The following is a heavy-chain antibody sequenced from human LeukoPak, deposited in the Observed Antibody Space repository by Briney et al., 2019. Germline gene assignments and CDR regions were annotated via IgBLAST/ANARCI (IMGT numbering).Heavy chain of an antibody. D-gene: IGHD6-13*01. J-gene: IGHJ4*02. CDR1: GFTFTGYY. CDR3: ATGPIAAPSGPEH. Sequence: ASVKVSCKASGFTFTGYYIHWVRQAPGQGLEWMGGFDPEDGETIYAQKFQGRVTMTEDTSTDTAYMELSSLRSEDTAVYYCATGPIAAPSGPEHWGQGTLVTVSS. V-gene: IGHV1-24*01. CDR2: FDPEDGET.